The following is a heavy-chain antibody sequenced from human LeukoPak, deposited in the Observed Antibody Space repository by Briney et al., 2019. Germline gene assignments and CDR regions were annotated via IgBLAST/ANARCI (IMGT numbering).Heavy chain of an antibody. CDR1: GYTFTGYY. V-gene: IGHV1-2*02. CDR2: INPNSGGT. D-gene: IGHD3-3*01. CDR3: ASYYDFWSGYFWGGNWFDP. J-gene: IGHJ5*02. Sequence: ASVKVSCKASGYTFTGYYMHWVRQAPGQGLEWMGWINPNSGGTNYAQKFQGRVTMTRDTSISTAYMELSRLRSDDTAVYYCASYYDFWSGYFWGGNWFDPWGQGTLVTVSS.